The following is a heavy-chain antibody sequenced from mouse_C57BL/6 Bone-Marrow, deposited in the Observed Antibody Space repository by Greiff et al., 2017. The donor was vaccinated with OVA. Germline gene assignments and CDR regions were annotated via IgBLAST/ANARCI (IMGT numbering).Heavy chain of an antibody. V-gene: IGHV14-4*01. J-gene: IGHJ1*03. CDR2: IDPENGDT. CDR1: GYTFTSYW. Sequence: VQLQQPGAELVKPGASVKVSCKASGYTFTSYWMHWVKQRPEQGLEWIGWIDPENGDTEYASKFQGKATITADTSSNTAYLQLSSLTSEDTAVYYCTTIFNWYFDVWGTVTTVTVSS. CDR3: TTIFNWYFDV.